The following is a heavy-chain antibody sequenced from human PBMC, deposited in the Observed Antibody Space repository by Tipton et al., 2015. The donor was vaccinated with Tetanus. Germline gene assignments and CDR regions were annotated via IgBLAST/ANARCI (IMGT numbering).Heavy chain of an antibody. CDR2: IYYSGSS. D-gene: IGHD6-13*01. CDR1: GASMSSSSYY. J-gene: IGHJ4*02. Sequence: TLSLTCNVSGASMSSSSYYWDWIRQPPGKGLEWIGSIYYSGSSYYNPSLESRVTISLDTSKNRFSLKLGSVTAADTAMYYCAREPAATGTSLFDYWGQGALVTVSS. CDR3: AREPAATGTSLFDY. V-gene: IGHV4-39*07.